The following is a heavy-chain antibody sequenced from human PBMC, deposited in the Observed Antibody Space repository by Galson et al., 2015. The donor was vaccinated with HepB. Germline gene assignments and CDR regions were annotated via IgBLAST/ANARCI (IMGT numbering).Heavy chain of an antibody. CDR2: IYNDGST. J-gene: IGHJ6*02. CDR3: ARDQGDDYVNYYYYHGMDV. D-gene: IGHD4-17*01. V-gene: IGHV3-66*02. Sequence: SLRLSCAASGFTVTINYMSWVRQAPGKGLEWVSVIYNDGSTYYAHSVKGRFTISRDNSKNTLYLQLNSVRAEDTAVYYCARDQGDDYVNYYYYHGMDVWGQGTTVTVSS. CDR1: GFTVTINY.